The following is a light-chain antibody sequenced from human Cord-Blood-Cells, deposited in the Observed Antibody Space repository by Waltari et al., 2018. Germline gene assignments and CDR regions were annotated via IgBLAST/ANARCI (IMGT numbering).Light chain of an antibody. V-gene: IGKV1-39*01. Sequence: DIQMTQSPSSLSASVGDRVTIPCRASQSISSYLNWYQQKPGKAPKLLIYAASSLQSGVPSRLSGSGSGTDFTLTISSLQPEDFATYYCQQSYSTRGFGQGTKLEIK. CDR2: AAS. J-gene: IGKJ2*03. CDR3: QQSYSTRG. CDR1: QSISSY.